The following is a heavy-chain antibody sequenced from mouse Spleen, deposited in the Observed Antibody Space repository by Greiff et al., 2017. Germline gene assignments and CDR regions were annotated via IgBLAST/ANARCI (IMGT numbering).Heavy chain of an antibody. J-gene: IGHJ1*01. D-gene: IGHD1-1*01. CDR1: GFTFSSYA. Sequence: EVHLVESGGGLVKLGGSLKLSCAASGFTFSSYAMSWVRQTPEKRLEWVATISSGGGNTYYPDSVKGRFTISRDNAKNTLYLQMSSLKSEDTAMYYCARRYYGRASYWYFDVWGAGTTVTVSS. CDR2: ISSGGGNT. V-gene: IGHV5-9-3*01. CDR3: ARRYYGRASYWYFDV.